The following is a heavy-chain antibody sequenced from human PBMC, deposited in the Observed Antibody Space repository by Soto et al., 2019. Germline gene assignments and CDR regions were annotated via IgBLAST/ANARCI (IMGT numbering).Heavy chain of an antibody. Sequence: GGSLRLSCAASGFTFTRYSMNWVRQAPGKGLEWVSSISSTTNYIYYGDSMKGRLTISRDNAKNSLYLEMNSLRAEDTAVYYCARESEDLTSNFDYWGQGTLVTV. CDR2: ISSTTNYI. V-gene: IGHV3-21*06. CDR3: ARESEDLTSNFDY. J-gene: IGHJ4*02. CDR1: GFTFTRYS.